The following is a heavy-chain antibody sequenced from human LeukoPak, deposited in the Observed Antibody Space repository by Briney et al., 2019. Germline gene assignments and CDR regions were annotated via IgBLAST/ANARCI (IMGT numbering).Heavy chain of an antibody. Sequence: SETLSLTCAVSGYSISSGYYWGWIRQPPGKGLERIGSIYHSGSTYYNPSLKSRVTISVDTSKNQFSLKLSSVTAADTAVYYCARRGLQYNWFDPWGQGTLVTVSS. CDR2: IYHSGST. CDR3: ARRGLQYNWFDP. V-gene: IGHV4-38-2*01. J-gene: IGHJ5*02. CDR1: GYSISSGYY. D-gene: IGHD4-11*01.